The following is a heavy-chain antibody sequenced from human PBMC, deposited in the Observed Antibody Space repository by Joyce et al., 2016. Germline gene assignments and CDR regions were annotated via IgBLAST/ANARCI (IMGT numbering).Heavy chain of an antibody. V-gene: IGHV3-23*01. CDR3: AKVSNFCSGFLDS. CDR2: VRGSGAGT. J-gene: IGHJ5*01. CDR1: GVTFNNYA. Sequence: EVHLLESGGGLVQPGGSLRLSCAASGVTFNNYALIWVRQAPGKGLEWVSVVRGSGAGTYYVDSVKGRFTISRDNSKDTLYLQMNSLRAEDTAIYYCAKVSNFCSGFLDSWGQGTLVTVSS. D-gene: IGHD3-3*01.